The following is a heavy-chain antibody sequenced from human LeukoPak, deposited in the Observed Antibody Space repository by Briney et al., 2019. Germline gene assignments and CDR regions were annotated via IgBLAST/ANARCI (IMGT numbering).Heavy chain of an antibody. D-gene: IGHD3-16*02. J-gene: IGHJ4*02. CDR1: GYTFTSHG. CDR3: ARDPSNTSGRYTYFDY. CDR2: ISAFNGET. V-gene: IGHV1-18*01. Sequence: ASVKVSCKTYGYTFTSHGISWVRQAPGQGHEWMGWISAFNGETHYAQNLQGRVTMTTDTSTSTAYMELRSLRSDDTAVYYCARDPSNTSGRYTYFDYWGQGTLVTVSS.